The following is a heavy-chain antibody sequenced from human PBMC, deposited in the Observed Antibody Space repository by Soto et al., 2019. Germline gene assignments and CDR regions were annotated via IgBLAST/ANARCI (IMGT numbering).Heavy chain of an antibody. V-gene: IGHV1-69*13. CDR1: GGTFSSYA. D-gene: IGHD2-15*01. J-gene: IGHJ6*02. CDR2: IIPIFGTA. CDR3: ARRWGYCSGGSCFRGLADWRYYYYYGMDV. Sequence: SVKVSCKASGGTFSSYAISWVRQAPGQGLEWMGGIIPIFGTANYAQKFQGRVTITADESTSTAYMELSSLRSEDTAVYYCARRWGYCSGGSCFRGLADWRYYYYYGMDVWGQGTTVTV.